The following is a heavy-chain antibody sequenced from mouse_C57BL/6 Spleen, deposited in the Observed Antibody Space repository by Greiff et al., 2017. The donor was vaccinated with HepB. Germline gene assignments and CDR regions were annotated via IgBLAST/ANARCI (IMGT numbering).Heavy chain of an antibody. CDR3: ARHGGGYDYDVGYAMDY. CDR2: FYPGSGSI. V-gene: IGHV1-62-2*01. D-gene: IGHD2-4*01. CDR1: GYTFTEYT. Sequence: QVQLQQSGAELVNPGASVKLSCKASGYTFTEYTIHWVKQRSGQGLEWIGWFYPGSGSIKYNEKFKDKATLTADKSSSTVYMELSRLTSEDSAVYFCARHGGGYDYDVGYAMDYWGQGTSVTVSS. J-gene: IGHJ4*01.